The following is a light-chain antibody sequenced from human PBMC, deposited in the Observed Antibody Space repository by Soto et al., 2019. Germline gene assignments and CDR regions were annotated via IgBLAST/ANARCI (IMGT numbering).Light chain of an antibody. Sequence: EIVLTQSPATLSLSPGERATLSCRASQSVSSYLAWYQQKPGQAPRLLIYDASNRTTGIPARFSGSGSGTDFTLPISSLAPEDFAVYYCQKRSNWPLTFGPGTKVDIK. CDR2: DAS. J-gene: IGKJ3*01. V-gene: IGKV3-11*01. CDR3: QKRSNWPLT. CDR1: QSVSSY.